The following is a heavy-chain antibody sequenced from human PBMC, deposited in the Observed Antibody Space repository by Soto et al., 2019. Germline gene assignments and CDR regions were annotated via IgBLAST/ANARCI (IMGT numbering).Heavy chain of an antibody. D-gene: IGHD5-12*01. J-gene: IGHJ6*03. CDR1: GDRFTDYY. V-gene: IGHV1-2*04. CDR3: ASGSGGATATLDYYYFYMDV. CDR2: INPNSGVT. Sequence: QVQLVQSGAEVKEPGASVTVSCRASGDRFTDYYMHWVRQAPGQGLEWMGWINPNSGVTKYAQKFQGWVTMTRDTSIRTVYMRLSRLRFDDTAIYYCASGSGGATATLDYYYFYMDVWGTGTTVTVSS.